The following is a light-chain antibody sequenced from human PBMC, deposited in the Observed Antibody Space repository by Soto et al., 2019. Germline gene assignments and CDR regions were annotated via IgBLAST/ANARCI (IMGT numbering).Light chain of an antibody. CDR1: SSDVDDYRS. Sequence: QSALAQPRSVSGSPGPLLTISCTGTSSDVDDYRSVSWYQQYPGKAPKLVIYDGTKRPSGVPDRFSGSNSGNTASLTISGLQAKDEADYYCCSYVTTPEIFGTGTKATVL. V-gene: IGLV2-11*01. CDR3: CSYVTTPEI. J-gene: IGLJ1*01. CDR2: DGT.